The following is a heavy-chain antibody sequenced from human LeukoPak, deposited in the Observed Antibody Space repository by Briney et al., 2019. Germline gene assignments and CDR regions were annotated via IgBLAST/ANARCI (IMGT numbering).Heavy chain of an antibody. CDR3: SITVPSFDY. J-gene: IGHJ4*02. V-gene: IGHV3-53*01. D-gene: IGHD3-3*01. CDR2: IYSGGST. Sequence: GGSLRLSCAASGFTVSSNYMSWVRQAPGKGLEWVSVIYSGGSTYYADSVKGRFTISRDNSKNTLYLQMNSLRAEDTAVYYCSITVPSFDYWGQGTLSPSPQ. CDR1: GFTVSSNY.